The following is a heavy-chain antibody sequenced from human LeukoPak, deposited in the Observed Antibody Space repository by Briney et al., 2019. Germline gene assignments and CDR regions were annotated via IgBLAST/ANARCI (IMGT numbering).Heavy chain of an antibody. CDR2: ISPDGSSR. CDR3: ARDSLGDLDF. CDR1: GLTITNYW. Sequence: PGGFLRLSCAVSGLTITNYWMAWVRQAPGKGLEWVANISPDGSSRNYMDSVKGRFTISRDNAKNSLHLQLNSLRGEDSAVYYCARDSLGDLDFWGQGTLVTVSS. V-gene: IGHV3-7*01. J-gene: IGHJ4*02.